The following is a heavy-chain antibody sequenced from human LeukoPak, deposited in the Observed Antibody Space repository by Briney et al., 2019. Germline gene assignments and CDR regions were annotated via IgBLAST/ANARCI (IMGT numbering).Heavy chain of an antibody. J-gene: IGHJ3*02. Sequence: GGSLRLSCAASGFTFSSYAMSWVRQAPGKGLEWVSAISGSGGSTYYADSVKGRFTISRDNSKNTLYLQMNSLRAEDTAVYYCAKGGGSLVATYIPPHDAFDIWGQGTMVTVSS. V-gene: IGHV3-23*01. CDR3: AKGGGSLVATYIPPHDAFDI. CDR2: ISGSGGST. D-gene: IGHD5-12*01. CDR1: GFTFSSYA.